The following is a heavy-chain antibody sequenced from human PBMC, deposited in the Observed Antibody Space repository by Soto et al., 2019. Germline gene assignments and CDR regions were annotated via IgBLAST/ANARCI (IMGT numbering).Heavy chain of an antibody. V-gene: IGHV4-34*01. CDR1: GGSFSGYY. D-gene: IGHD6-19*01. CDR2: INHSGST. Sequence: SETLSLTCAVYGGSFSGYYWSWIRQPPGKGLEWIGEINHSGSTNYNPSLKSRVTISVDTSKNQFSLKLSSVTAADTAVYYCARVSSGCLPDWGQGTLVTVSS. CDR3: ARVSSGCLPD. J-gene: IGHJ4*02.